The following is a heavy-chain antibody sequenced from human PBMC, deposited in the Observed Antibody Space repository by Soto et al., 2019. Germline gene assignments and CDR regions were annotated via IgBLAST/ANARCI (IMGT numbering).Heavy chain of an antibody. Sequence: QVQLQESGPGLVKPSETLSLTCTVSGGSISSYYWSWIRQPPGKGLEWIGYIYYSGSTNYNPSLKSRVTISVDTSKNQFSLKLSSVTAADTAVSYCARHPDYDILTGFDYWGQGTLVTVSS. CDR2: IYYSGST. V-gene: IGHV4-59*08. CDR3: ARHPDYDILTGFDY. J-gene: IGHJ4*02. CDR1: GGSISSYY. D-gene: IGHD3-9*01.